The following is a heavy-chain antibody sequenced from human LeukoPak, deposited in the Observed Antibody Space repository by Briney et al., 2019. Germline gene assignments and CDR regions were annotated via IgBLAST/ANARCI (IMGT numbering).Heavy chain of an antibody. Sequence: PGGSLRLSCAASGFIFTSYGMHWVREAPGRGLEWVVFIRFDGTRAYYADSVKGRFTVARDNSKNTLYLQMNSLRVEDTAVYYCAKVSVVMVNDAFDIWGQGTMVIVSS. D-gene: IGHD3-22*01. J-gene: IGHJ3*02. CDR3: AKVSVVMVNDAFDI. V-gene: IGHV3-30*02. CDR1: GFIFTSYG. CDR2: IRFDGTRA.